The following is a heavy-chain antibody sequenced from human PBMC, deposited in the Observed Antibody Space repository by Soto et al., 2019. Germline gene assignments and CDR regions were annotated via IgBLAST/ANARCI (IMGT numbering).Heavy chain of an antibody. CDR3: ARDSDYIIDH. CDR1: GYTFTSYG. J-gene: IGHJ4*02. D-gene: IGHD4-17*01. Sequence: ASVKVSCKASGYTFTSYGISWVRQAPGQGLEWVGWIHTYNGNTNFAQKLQGRVTLTTDTSTSTAYMELSSLRSDDTAVYYCARDSDYIIDHWGQGTQVTVSS. CDR2: IHTYNGNT. V-gene: IGHV1-18*01.